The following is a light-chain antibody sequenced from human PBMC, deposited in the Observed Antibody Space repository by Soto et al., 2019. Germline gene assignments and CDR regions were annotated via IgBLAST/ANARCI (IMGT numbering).Light chain of an antibody. CDR2: DVT. Sequence: QSALTQPASVSGSPGQSITISCTGTSSDVGGYIYVSWYQQHPGKAPKLMIYDVTSRPSGVSYRFSGSKSGNTASLTISGLQAEDEADYYCSSYTTSRTLVFGSGTKVTVL. CDR3: SSYTTSRTLV. V-gene: IGLV2-14*01. J-gene: IGLJ1*01. CDR1: SSDVGGYIY.